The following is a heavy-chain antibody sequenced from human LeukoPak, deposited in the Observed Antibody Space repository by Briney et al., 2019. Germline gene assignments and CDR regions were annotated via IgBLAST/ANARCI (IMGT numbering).Heavy chain of an antibody. D-gene: IGHD2-15*01. V-gene: IGHV3-23*01. CDR3: AKDRECSGGACYRYFDY. J-gene: IGHJ4*02. CDR1: GFSFNNYA. CDR2: IRGSGGSA. Sequence: GGSLRLSCAASGFSFNNYAMSWVRQAPGKGLEWVSAIRGSGGSASYADSVQGRFTISRDNSENTLYLQMSSLRAEDTAVYYCAKDRECSGGACYRYFDYWAREPWSPSPQ.